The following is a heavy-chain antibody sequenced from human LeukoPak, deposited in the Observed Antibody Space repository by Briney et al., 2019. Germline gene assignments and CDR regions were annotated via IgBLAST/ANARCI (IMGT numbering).Heavy chain of an antibody. CDR1: GFTFSSYA. D-gene: IGHD3-10*01. CDR2: ISYDGSNK. Sequence: PGRSLRLSCATSGFTFSSYAMHWVRQAPGKGLEWVAVISYDGSNKYYADSVKGRFTISRDNSKNTLYLQMNSLRAEDTAVYYCASFGNGDHDAFDIWGQGTMVTVSS. J-gene: IGHJ3*02. V-gene: IGHV3-30-3*01. CDR3: ASFGNGDHDAFDI.